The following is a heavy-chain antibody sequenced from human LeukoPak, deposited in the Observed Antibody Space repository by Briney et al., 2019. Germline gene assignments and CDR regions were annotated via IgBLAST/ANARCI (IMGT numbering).Heavy chain of an antibody. CDR2: IRYDGSNK. CDR1: GFTFSSYG. CDR3: AKTMTDGQLWYLLHPNYYFDY. Sequence: PGGSLRLSCAASGFTFSSYGMHWVRQAPGKGLEWVAFIRYDGSNKYYADSVKGRFTISRDNSKNTLYLQMNSLRAEDTAVYYCAKTMTDGQLWYLLHPNYYFDYWGQGTLVTVSS. D-gene: IGHD2-15*01. V-gene: IGHV3-30*02. J-gene: IGHJ4*02.